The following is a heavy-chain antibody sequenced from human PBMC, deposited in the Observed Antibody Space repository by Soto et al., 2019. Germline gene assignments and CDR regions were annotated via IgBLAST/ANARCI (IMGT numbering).Heavy chain of an antibody. Sequence: ASVKVSCKASGYTFTGYYMHWVRQAPGQGLEWMGWINPNSGGTNYAQKFQGWVTMTRDTSISTAYMELSRLRSDDTAVYYCAAAVGATSYYYYYYGMDVWGQGTTVTVSS. CDR1: GYTFTGYY. J-gene: IGHJ6*02. V-gene: IGHV1-2*04. CDR2: INPNSGGT. CDR3: AAAVGATSYYYYYYGMDV. D-gene: IGHD1-26*01.